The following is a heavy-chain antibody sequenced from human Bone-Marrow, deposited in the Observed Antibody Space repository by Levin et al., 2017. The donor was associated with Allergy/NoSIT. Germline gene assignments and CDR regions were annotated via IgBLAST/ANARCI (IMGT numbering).Heavy chain of an antibody. CDR2: IKQDGSDK. D-gene: IGHD3-22*01. Sequence: GGSLRLSCAASGFTFNTYWMSWVRQAPGKGLEWVASIKQDGSDKYYVDSVKGRFTISRDNAKNSLYLQMNSLRGEDTAVYYCARKKYYYDTSDMGWFDPWGQGTLVTVSS. CDR1: GFTFNTYW. V-gene: IGHV3-7*01. J-gene: IGHJ5*02. CDR3: ARKKYYYDTSDMGWFDP.